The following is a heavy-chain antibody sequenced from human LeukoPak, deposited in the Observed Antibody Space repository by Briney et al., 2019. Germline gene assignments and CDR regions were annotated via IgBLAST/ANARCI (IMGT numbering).Heavy chain of an antibody. CDR2: IYPGDSDT. J-gene: IGHJ6*03. D-gene: IGHD1-26*01. CDR1: GYSFTSYC. V-gene: IGHV5-51*01. CDR3: ARGARVVGATSYYYYYYMDV. Sequence: GESLKISCKGSGYSFTSYCIGWVRQMPGKGLEWMGIIYPGDSDTRYSPSFQGQVTISADKSISTAYLQWSSLKASDTAMYYCARGARVVGATSYYYYYYMDVWGKGTTVTVSS.